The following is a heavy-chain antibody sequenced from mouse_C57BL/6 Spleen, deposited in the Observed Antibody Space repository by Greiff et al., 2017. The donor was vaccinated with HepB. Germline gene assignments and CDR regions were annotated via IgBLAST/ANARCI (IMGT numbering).Heavy chain of an antibody. V-gene: IGHV1-66*01. CDR1: GYSFTSYY. CDR3: ARGEGYYGSRGNWFAY. CDR2: IYPGSGNT. J-gene: IGHJ3*01. Sequence: QVQLQQSGPELVKPGASVKISCKASGYSFTSYYIHWVKQRPGQGLEWIGWIYPGSGNTKYNEKFKGKATLTADTSSSSAYMQLSSLTSEDSAVYYSARGEGYYGSRGNWFAYWGQGTLVTVSA. D-gene: IGHD1-1*01.